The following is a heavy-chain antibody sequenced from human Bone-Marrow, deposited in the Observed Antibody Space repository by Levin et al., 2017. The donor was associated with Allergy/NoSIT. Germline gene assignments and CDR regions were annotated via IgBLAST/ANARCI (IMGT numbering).Heavy chain of an antibody. Sequence: KPSETLSLTCTVSGGSIDSDTYYWGWIRQPPGRGLEWIGSFYYGGNTYYNPSLKSRVSISVDTSANQYSLKLSSVTAADTAVYYCGRVGYCTSTTCFVFYYYAMDVWGQGTTVTVSS. CDR3: GRVGYCTSTTCFVFYYYAMDV. CDR1: GGSIDSDTYY. CDR2: FYYGGNT. V-gene: IGHV4-39*07. J-gene: IGHJ6*02. D-gene: IGHD2-2*01.